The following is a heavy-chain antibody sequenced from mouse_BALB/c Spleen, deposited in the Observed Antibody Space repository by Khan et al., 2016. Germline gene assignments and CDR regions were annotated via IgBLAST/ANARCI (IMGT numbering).Heavy chain of an antibody. Sequence: EVQLQESGPGLMKPSQSLSLTCTVTGYSITSDYAWNWIRQFPGNKLEWMGYIIYSGSTTYTPSLKSRISLTRDTSTNKSFLQFNSVTIEDTATCYCASDGPSSAVDYWGQGTSVTVSS. V-gene: IGHV3-2*02. D-gene: IGHD3-1*01. CDR1: GYSITSDYA. CDR3: ASDGPSSAVDY. CDR2: IIYSGST. J-gene: IGHJ4*01.